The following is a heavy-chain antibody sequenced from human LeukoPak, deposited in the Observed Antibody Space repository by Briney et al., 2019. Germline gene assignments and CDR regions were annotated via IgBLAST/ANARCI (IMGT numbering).Heavy chain of an antibody. CDR2: ISYDGSNK. CDR1: GFTFSSYG. D-gene: IGHD3-16*01. Sequence: GGSLRLSCAASGFTFSSYGMHWVRQAPGKGLEWVAVISYDGSNKYYADSVKGRFTISRDNSKNTLYLQMNSLRAEDTAVYYCARGSRGLGRGPLGYWGQGTLVTVSS. CDR3: ARGSRGLGRGPLGY. J-gene: IGHJ4*02. V-gene: IGHV3-30*03.